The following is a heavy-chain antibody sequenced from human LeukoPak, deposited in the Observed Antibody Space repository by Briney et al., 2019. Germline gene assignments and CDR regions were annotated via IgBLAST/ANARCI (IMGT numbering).Heavy chain of an antibody. V-gene: IGHV4-34*01. CDR3: ARDSSSHLDY. Sequence: SETLSLTCAVYGGSFSGYYWSWIRQPPGKGLEWIREINHSGSTNYNPSLKSRVTISVDTSKNQFSLKLSSVTAADTAVYYCARDSSSHLDYWGQGTLVTVSS. CDR2: INHSGST. CDR1: GGSFSGYY. J-gene: IGHJ4*02. D-gene: IGHD6-13*01.